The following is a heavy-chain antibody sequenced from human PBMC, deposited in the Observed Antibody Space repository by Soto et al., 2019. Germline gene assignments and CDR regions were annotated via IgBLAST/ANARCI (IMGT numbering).Heavy chain of an antibody. CDR3: ARDSQLQSYGVVGKTWLDY. CDR2: ISTYNGNI. Sequence: ASVKVSCKSSGYSCTSYGISWVRQAPGQGLEWMGWISTYNGNINYAQNFKGRVNMTTDASTRTVYMQLRSLRSDDTAVYYCARDSQLQSYGVVGKTWLDYWGQGTLVTVSS. J-gene: IGHJ4*02. CDR1: GYSCTSYG. D-gene: IGHD3-3*01. V-gene: IGHV1-18*04.